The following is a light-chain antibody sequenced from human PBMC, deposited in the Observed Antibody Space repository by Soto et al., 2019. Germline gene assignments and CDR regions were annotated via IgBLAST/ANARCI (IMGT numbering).Light chain of an antibody. Sequence: EIVMTQSPATLSVSPGERATLSCRVSQSVSGNLAWYQQKPGQAPRLLIYGASTRATGIPARFSGSGSGTEFTLTISSLQSEDFAVYYCQQYNNWPRTFGQGTKVEIK. J-gene: IGKJ1*01. V-gene: IGKV3-15*01. CDR3: QQYNNWPRT. CDR1: QSVSGN. CDR2: GAS.